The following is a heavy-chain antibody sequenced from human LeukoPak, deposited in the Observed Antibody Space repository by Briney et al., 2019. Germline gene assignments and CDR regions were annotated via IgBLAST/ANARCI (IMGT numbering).Heavy chain of an antibody. V-gene: IGHV4-39*01. J-gene: IGHJ4*02. Sequence: SETLSHTCTVSGGSISSSSYYWGWIRQPPGKGLEWIGSIYYSGSTYYNPSLKSRVTISVDTSKNQFSLKLSSVTAADTAVYYCARQARYYDSSGYSDYWGQATLVTVS. D-gene: IGHD3-22*01. CDR1: GGSISSSSYY. CDR2: IYYSGST. CDR3: ARQARYYDSSGYSDY.